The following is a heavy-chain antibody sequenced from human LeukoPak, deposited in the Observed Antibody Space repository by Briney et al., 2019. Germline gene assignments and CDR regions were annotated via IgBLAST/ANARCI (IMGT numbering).Heavy chain of an antibody. Sequence: GGSLRLSCAASGFTFSSYAMSWVRQAPGKGLEWVSAISGSGGSTYYADSVKGRFTISRDNAKNTLYLQMNSLRAEDTAVYYCAREGRDYYDSSGYFRNWGQGTLVTVSS. CDR1: GFTFSSYA. V-gene: IGHV3-23*01. J-gene: IGHJ4*02. CDR3: AREGRDYYDSSGYFRN. CDR2: ISGSGGST. D-gene: IGHD3-22*01.